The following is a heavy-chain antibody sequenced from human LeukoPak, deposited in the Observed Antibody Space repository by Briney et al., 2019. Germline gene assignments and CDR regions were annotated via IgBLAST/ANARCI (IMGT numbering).Heavy chain of an antibody. CDR3: AREARTSGYSRDY. Sequence: ASVNVSCKASGYTFTGYYMHWVRQAPGQGLAWMAGIHPKSGGTNYAQKFQGRVTMTRDTSISTAYMELSSLRSDDTAVYYCAREARTSGYSRDYWGQGTLVTVSS. J-gene: IGHJ4*02. CDR1: GYTFTGYY. D-gene: IGHD3-22*01. CDR2: IHPKSGGT. V-gene: IGHV1-2*02.